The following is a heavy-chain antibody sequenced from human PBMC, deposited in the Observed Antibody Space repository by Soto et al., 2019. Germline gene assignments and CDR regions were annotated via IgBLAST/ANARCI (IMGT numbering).Heavy chain of an antibody. CDR2: IWYDGSNK. V-gene: IGHV3-33*01. J-gene: IGHJ6*02. Sequence: ESGGGVVQPGRSLRLSCAASGFTFRSYGMHWVRQAPGKGLEWVAVIWYDGSNKYYADSVKGRFTISRDNSKNTLYLQMNSLRAEDTAVYYCARELTGYYYGMDVWGQGTTVTVSS. CDR1: GFTFRSYG. D-gene: IGHD3-9*01. CDR3: ARELTGYYYGMDV.